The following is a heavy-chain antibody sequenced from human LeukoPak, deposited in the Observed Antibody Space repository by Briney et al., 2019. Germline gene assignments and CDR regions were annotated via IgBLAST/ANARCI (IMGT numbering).Heavy chain of an antibody. J-gene: IGHJ3*02. D-gene: IGHD2-15*01. CDR3: ARVNCSGGSCYWDGAFDI. CDR1: GGSISSGDYY. Sequence: SETLSLTCTVSGGSISSGDYYWSWIRQPPGKGLEWIGYIYYSGSTYYNPSLKSRVTISVETSKNQFSLKLSSVTAADTAVYYCARVNCSGGSCYWDGAFDIWGQGTMVTVSS. V-gene: IGHV4-30-4*08. CDR2: IYYSGST.